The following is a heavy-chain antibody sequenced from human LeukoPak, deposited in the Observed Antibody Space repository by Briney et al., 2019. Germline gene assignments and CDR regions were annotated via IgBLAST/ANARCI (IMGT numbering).Heavy chain of an antibody. V-gene: IGHV4-30-2*01. CDR1: GGSISSGGYY. Sequence: PSQTLSLTCAVSGGSISSGGYYWSWIRQPPGKGLEWIGEINHSGSTNYNPSLKSRVTISVDTSKNQFSLKLSSVTAADTAVYYCARGVYYYDSSGYYYDYWGQGTLVTVSS. J-gene: IGHJ4*02. D-gene: IGHD3-22*01. CDR2: INHSGST. CDR3: ARGVYYYDSSGYYYDY.